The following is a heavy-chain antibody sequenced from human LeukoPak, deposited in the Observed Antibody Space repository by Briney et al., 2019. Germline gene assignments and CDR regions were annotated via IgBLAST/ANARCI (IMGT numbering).Heavy chain of an antibody. CDR1: GYTFTSYA. CDR3: ARGSSGWPYQDAFDI. CDR2: MNPNSGNT. V-gene: IGHV1-8*01. Sequence: GASVKVSCKASGYTFTSYAINWVRQATGQGLEWMGWMNPNSGNTGYAQGFQGRLTMTRNTSISTAYMELSSLRSEDTAVYYCARGSSGWPYQDAFDIWGQGTMVTVSS. D-gene: IGHD6-19*01. J-gene: IGHJ3*02.